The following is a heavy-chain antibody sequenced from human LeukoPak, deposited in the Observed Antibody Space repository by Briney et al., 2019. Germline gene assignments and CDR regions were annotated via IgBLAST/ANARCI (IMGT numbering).Heavy chain of an antibody. D-gene: IGHD3-10*01. Sequence: SETLSLTCTVSGYSISSGYYWGWIRQPPGKGLEWIGSIYHSGSTYYNPSLKSRVTISVDTSKNQLSLKLSSVTAADTAVYYCARRGILDSFRYYYYMDVWGKGTTVTVSS. J-gene: IGHJ6*03. CDR1: GYSISSGYY. V-gene: IGHV4-38-2*02. CDR2: IYHSGST. CDR3: ARRGILDSFRYYYYMDV.